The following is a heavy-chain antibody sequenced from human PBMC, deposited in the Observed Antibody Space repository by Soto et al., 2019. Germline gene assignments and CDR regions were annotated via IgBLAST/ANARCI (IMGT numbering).Heavy chain of an antibody. Sequence: GGSLRLSCAASGFTFSSYWMSWVRQAPGKGLEWVANIKQDGSEKYYVDSVKGRFTISRDNAKNSLYLQMNSLRAEDTAVYYSARSGSGSYYNDFNYWGQGTLVTVSS. CDR3: ARSGSGSYYNDFNY. V-gene: IGHV3-7*01. CDR2: IKQDGSEK. J-gene: IGHJ4*02. D-gene: IGHD3-10*01. CDR1: GFTFSSYW.